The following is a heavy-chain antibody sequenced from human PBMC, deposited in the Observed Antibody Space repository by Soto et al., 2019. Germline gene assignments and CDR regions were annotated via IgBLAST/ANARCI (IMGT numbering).Heavy chain of an antibody. V-gene: IGHV2-70*11. CDR3: ALDHIVLGPAATYRFGP. Sequence: SGPTLVYPTQILTLTCTFSGFSLSTSGMCVRWIRQPPAKALEWLARIDSDDDKYYSTSLKTRLTISKDTSTNPVVITITNIEPVDTAAYFCALDHIVLGPAATYRFGPWGQRTLFSVSS. D-gene: IGHD2-2*01. J-gene: IGHJ5*02. CDR2: IDSDDDK. CDR1: GFSLSTSGMC.